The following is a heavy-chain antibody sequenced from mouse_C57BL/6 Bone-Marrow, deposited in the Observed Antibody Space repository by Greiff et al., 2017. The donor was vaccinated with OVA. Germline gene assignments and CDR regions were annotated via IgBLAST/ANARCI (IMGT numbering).Heavy chain of an antibody. Sequence: QVQLQQPGAELVRPGSSVKLSCKASGYTFTSYWMDWVKQRPGQGLEWIGNIYPSDSETHYNQKFKDKATLTVDKSSSPAYMQLSSLTSEDAAVYYCASLHPYYARDYWGQGTSVTVSS. CDR3: ASLHPYYARDY. V-gene: IGHV1-61*01. CDR1: GYTFTSYW. D-gene: IGHD2-1*01. J-gene: IGHJ4*01. CDR2: IYPSDSET.